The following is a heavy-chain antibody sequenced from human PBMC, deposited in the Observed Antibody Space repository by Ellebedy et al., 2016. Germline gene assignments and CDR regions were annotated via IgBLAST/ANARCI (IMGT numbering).Heavy chain of an antibody. CDR2: IYHSGST. D-gene: IGHD5-24*01. CDR3: ARDGGRDGYNVLFDY. V-gene: IGHV4-38-2*02. Sequence: SETLSLTCTVSGYSISSGYYWGWIRQPPGKGLEWIGSIYHSGSTHYNPSLKSRVTISVDTSKNQFSLKLSSVTAADTAVYYCARDGGRDGYNVLFDYWGQGTLVTVSS. J-gene: IGHJ4*02. CDR1: GYSISSGYY.